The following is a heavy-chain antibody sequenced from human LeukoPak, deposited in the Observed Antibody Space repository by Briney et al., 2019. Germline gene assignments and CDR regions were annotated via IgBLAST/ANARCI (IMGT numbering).Heavy chain of an antibody. CDR3: ARDRVGATDYFDY. CDR1: GLTFSSYA. Sequence: PGGSLRLSCAASGLTFSSYAMHWVRQAPGKGLGWVAVISYDGSNKYYADSVKGRFTISRDNSKNTLYLQMNSLRAEDTAVYYCARDRVGATDYFDYWGQGPLVTVSS. J-gene: IGHJ4*02. CDR2: ISYDGSNK. D-gene: IGHD1-26*01. V-gene: IGHV3-30-3*01.